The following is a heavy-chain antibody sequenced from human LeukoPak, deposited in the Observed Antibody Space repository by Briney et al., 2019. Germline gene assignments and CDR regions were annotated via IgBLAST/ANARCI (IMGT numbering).Heavy chain of an antibody. J-gene: IGHJ4*02. Sequence: GGSLILSCAASGFTFSSYAMTWVRQSPVKVLDWVSAISSSGSNAYYADSVKGRLIISRDNSKNPLYLQMSSLRAEDTAVYYCADYGSGSYCFDYWGQGTLVTVSS. V-gene: IGHV3-23*01. D-gene: IGHD3-10*01. CDR1: GFTFSSYA. CDR3: ADYGSGSYCFDY. CDR2: ISSSGSNA.